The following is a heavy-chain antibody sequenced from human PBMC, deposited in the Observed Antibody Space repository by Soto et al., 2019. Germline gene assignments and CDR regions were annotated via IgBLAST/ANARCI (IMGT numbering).Heavy chain of an antibody. CDR2: ISAYNGNT. D-gene: IGHD3-3*01. CDR1: GYTFTSYG. Sequence: ASVKVSCKASGYTFTSYGISWVRQAPGQGLEWMGWISAYNGNTNYAQKLQGRVTMTTDTSTSTAYMELRSLRSDDTAVYYCARERGRFSGAYYYYGMDVWGQGTTVTVSS. J-gene: IGHJ6*02. V-gene: IGHV1-18*04. CDR3: ARERGRFSGAYYYYGMDV.